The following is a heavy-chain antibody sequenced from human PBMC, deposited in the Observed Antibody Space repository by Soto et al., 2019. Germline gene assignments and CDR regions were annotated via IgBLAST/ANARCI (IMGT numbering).Heavy chain of an antibody. CDR3: AKGRSYYYYYGVDV. CDR1: GFTFSDYY. V-gene: IGHV3-11*01. Sequence: GGSLRLSCAASGFTFSDYYMSWIRQAPEKGLEWVSYISSSGSTIYYADSVKGRFTISRDNSKSTLYLQMNSLRAEDTALYYCAKGRSYYYYYGVDVWGQGTTVTVSS. CDR2: ISSSGSTI. J-gene: IGHJ6*02.